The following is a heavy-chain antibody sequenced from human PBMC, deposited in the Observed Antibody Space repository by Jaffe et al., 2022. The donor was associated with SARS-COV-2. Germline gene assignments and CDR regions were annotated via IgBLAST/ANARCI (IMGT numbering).Heavy chain of an antibody. V-gene: IGHV3-7*01. D-gene: IGHD4-17*01. J-gene: IGHJ4*02. Sequence: EVQLVESGGVLVQPGGSLRLSCGASGFTFSTYWMTWVRRAPGKGLEWVANIKQDGGEKYYVDSVKGRFTISRDNAQNSVYLQMNSLRAEDTGVYFCARSLKTVTQAHYFDAWGQGTQVTVSS. CDR2: IKQDGGEK. CDR1: GFTFSTYW. CDR3: ARSLKTVTQAHYFDA.